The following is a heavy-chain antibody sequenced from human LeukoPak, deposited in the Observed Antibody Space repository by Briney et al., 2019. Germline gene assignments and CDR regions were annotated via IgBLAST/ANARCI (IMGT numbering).Heavy chain of an antibody. V-gene: IGHV3-30*18. CDR3: AKDWTAYGDYVDY. D-gene: IGHD4-17*01. CDR2: ISYDGSNK. CDR1: GSTFSTYW. Sequence: GGSLRLSCAASGSTFSTYWMHWVRQAPGKGLEWVAVISYDGSNKYYADSVKGRFTISRDNSKNTLYLQMNSLRAEDTAVYYCAKDWTAYGDYVDYWGQGTLVTVSS. J-gene: IGHJ4*02.